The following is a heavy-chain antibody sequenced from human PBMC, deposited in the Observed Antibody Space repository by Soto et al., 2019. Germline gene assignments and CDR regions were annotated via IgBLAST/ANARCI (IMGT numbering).Heavy chain of an antibody. J-gene: IGHJ6*02. V-gene: IGHV1-18*04. CDR1: GYTFTSYG. Sequence: ASVKVSCKASGYTFTSYGISWVRQAPGQGLEWMGWISAYNGNTNYAQKLQGRVTMTTDTSTSTAYMELRSLRSDDTAVYYCARDLRRITIFGVFIRREYYYGMDVWGQGTTVTVSS. CDR3: ARDLRRITIFGVFIRREYYYGMDV. CDR2: ISAYNGNT. D-gene: IGHD3-3*01.